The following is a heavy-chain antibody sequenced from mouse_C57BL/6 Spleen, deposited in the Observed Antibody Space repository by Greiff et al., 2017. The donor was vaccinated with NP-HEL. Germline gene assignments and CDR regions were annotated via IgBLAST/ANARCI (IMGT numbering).Heavy chain of an antibody. CDR2: INPSNGGT. D-gene: IGHD1-1*01. CDR3: ARHDGSRSHWYFDV. CDR1: GYTFTSYW. Sequence: QVQLQQSGTELVKPGASVKLSCKASGYTFTSYWMHWVKQRPGQGLEWIGNINPSNGGTNYNEKFKSKATLNVDKSSSTAYMQLSSLTSEDSAVYYCARHDGSRSHWYFDVWGTGTTVTVSS. J-gene: IGHJ1*03. V-gene: IGHV1-53*01.